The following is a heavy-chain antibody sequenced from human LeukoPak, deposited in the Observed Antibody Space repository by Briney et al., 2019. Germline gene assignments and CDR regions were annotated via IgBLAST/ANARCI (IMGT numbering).Heavy chain of an antibody. CDR1: GFTFSTYS. V-gene: IGHV3-21*01. CDR3: AREGGTIFGEAFDP. CDR2: IGGGSRSI. Sequence: SGGSLRLSCSASGFTFSTYSMNWVRQAPGKGLEWVSSIGGGSRSIYYADSVKGRFTISRDNAKNSLYLQMNSLRAEDTAVYYCAREGGTIFGEAFDPWGQGTLVTVSS. D-gene: IGHD3-3*01. J-gene: IGHJ5*02.